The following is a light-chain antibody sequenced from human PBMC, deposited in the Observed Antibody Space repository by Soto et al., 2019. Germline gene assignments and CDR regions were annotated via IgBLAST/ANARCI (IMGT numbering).Light chain of an antibody. Sequence: IPTTQSPSTLSASVGDRLTIPCPASQSISSWLAWYQQKPGKAPKLLIYDASSLESGVPSRFSGSGSGTEFTRTISSLQPDDFATYYCQQYNSYSWTFGQGTKVDIK. V-gene: IGKV1-5*01. CDR1: QSISSW. CDR3: QQYNSYSWT. CDR2: DAS. J-gene: IGKJ1*01.